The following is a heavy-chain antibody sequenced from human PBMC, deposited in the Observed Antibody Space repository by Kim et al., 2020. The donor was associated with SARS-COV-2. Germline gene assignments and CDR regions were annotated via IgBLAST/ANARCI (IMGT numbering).Heavy chain of an antibody. Sequence: SVTVSCKASGGTFSSYAISWVRQAPGQGLEWMGRIIPILGIANYAQKFQGRVTITADKSTSTAYMELSSLRSEDTAVYYCARDKHHYYGSGSYYNPNWFDPWGQGTLVTVSS. CDR3: ARDKHHYYGSGSYYNPNWFDP. V-gene: IGHV1-69*04. D-gene: IGHD3-10*01. J-gene: IGHJ5*02. CDR1: GGTFSSYA. CDR2: IIPILGIA.